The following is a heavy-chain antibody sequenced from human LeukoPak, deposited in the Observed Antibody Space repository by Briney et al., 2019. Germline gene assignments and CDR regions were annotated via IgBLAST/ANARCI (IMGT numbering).Heavy chain of an antibody. CDR2: IYYSGST. D-gene: IGHD6-13*01. J-gene: IGHJ4*02. Sequence: PSETLSLTCTVSGGSISSGDYYWSWIRQPPGKGLEWIGYIYYSGSTYYNPSLKSRVTISVDTSKNQFSLKLSSVTAADTAVYYCAREGMAAGGSGDYWGQGTLVTVSS. CDR3: AREGMAAGGSGDY. CDR1: GGSISSGDYY. V-gene: IGHV4-30-4*08.